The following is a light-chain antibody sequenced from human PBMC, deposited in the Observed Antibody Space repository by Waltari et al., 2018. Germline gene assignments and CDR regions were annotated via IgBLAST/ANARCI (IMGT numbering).Light chain of an antibody. V-gene: IGKV2-30*01. CDR3: MQGAHWPYT. CDR2: KIS. J-gene: IGKJ2*01. CDR1: QSLVYSDGNTY. Sequence: DVVMTQSPLSLPVTLGQPASIACRSSQSLVYSDGNTYLNWFPQRPGQSPRRLIYKISIRDSGVPDRFSGSGSGTDFTLKISRVEAEDVGVYYCMQGAHWPYTFGQGTNLEIK.